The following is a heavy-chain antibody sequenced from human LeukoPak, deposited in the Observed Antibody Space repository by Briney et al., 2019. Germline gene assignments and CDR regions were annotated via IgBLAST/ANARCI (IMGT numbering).Heavy chain of an antibody. CDR2: ISGSGGST. Sequence: GGSLRLSCAASGFAFSSYAMTWVRQAPGKGLEWVSAISGSGGSTYYADSVKGRFTISRDNSKNTLYLQMNSLRAEDTAVYYCAKDGGTGTSEPLFDYWGQGTLVTVSS. CDR1: GFAFSSYA. J-gene: IGHJ4*02. CDR3: AKDGGTGTSEPLFDY. D-gene: IGHD1-1*01. V-gene: IGHV3-23*01.